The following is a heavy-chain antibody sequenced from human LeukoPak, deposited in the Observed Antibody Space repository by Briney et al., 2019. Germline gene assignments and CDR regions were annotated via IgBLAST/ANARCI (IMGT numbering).Heavy chain of an antibody. CDR3: ARLGLAGSAGRNYYFDY. CDR1: GGSISHYY. Sequence: SETLSLTCTVSGGSISHYYWSWIRQPPGKGLEWIGYIYYNGNTNYSPSLKSRVSISVDTSKNQFSLKLSSVTAADTAVYYCARLGLAGSAGRNYYFDYWGQGARVTVFS. CDR2: IYYNGNT. J-gene: IGHJ4*02. D-gene: IGHD1-26*01. V-gene: IGHV4-59*08.